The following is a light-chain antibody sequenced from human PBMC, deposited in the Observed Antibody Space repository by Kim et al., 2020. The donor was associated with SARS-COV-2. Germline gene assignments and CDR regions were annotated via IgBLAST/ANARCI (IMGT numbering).Light chain of an antibody. V-gene: IGLV3-1*01. Sequence: SVSPGQTASITCAGDKLGDKYACWYQQKPGQSPVLVIYQDSKRPSGIPERFSGSSSGNTATLTISGTQAMDEADYYCQAWDSSNVVFGGGTQLTVL. CDR2: QDS. J-gene: IGLJ2*01. CDR1: KLGDKY. CDR3: QAWDSSNVV.